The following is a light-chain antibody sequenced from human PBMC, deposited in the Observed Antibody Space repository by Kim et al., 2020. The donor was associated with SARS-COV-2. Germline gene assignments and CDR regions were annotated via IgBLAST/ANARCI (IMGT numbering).Light chain of an antibody. J-gene: IGKJ1*01. CDR3: QKYNNWWT. V-gene: IGKV3-15*01. CDR1: ERVSSN. CDR2: GAS. Sequence: CVHRGERATPAGTASERVSSNLAGYRQKPGQAPRLLILGASTRATGIPARFSGSGSGTEFTLTISSLQSEDLAVNYCQKYNNWWTFGQGTKVDIK.